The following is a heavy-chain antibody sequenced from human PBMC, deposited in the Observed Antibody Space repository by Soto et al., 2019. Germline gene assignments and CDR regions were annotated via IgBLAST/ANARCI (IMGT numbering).Heavy chain of an antibody. J-gene: IGHJ4*02. CDR1: GFTFSSYS. CDR3: ARGGDDIVVVPADIHY. Sequence: GGSLRLSCAASGFTFSSYSMNWVRQAPGKGLEWVSSISSSSSYIYYADSVKGRFTISRDNAKNSLYLQMNSLRAEDTAVYYCARGGDDIVVVPADIHYWGQGTLGTVSS. V-gene: IGHV3-21*01. CDR2: ISSSSSYI. D-gene: IGHD2-2*01.